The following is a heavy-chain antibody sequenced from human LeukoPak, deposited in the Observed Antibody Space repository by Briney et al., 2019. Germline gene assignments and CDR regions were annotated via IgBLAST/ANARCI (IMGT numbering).Heavy chain of an antibody. J-gene: IGHJ4*02. Sequence: GGSLRLSCAASGFTFSSYGMHWVRQAPGKGLEWVAVIWYDGSNKYYADSVKGRFTISRDNSKNTLYLQMNSLRAEDTAVYYCAREEIGSGPLDYWGQGTLVTVSS. CDR3: AREEIGSGPLDY. CDR1: GFTFSSYG. D-gene: IGHD3-10*01. CDR2: IWYDGSNK. V-gene: IGHV3-33*01.